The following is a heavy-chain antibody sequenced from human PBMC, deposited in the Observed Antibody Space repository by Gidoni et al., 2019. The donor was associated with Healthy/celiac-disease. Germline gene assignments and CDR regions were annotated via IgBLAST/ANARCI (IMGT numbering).Heavy chain of an antibody. V-gene: IGHV1-2*06. CDR3: ARDSRDGYDY. J-gene: IGHJ4*02. D-gene: IGHD5-12*01. Sequence: QLQLVQSGAEVKKPGASVKVSCTASGYTFTGYYIHWVRPAPGQGLEWLGRINPNSGGTNYAQKFQGRVTMTRDTSISTAYMELSRLRSDDTAVYYCARDSRDGYDYWGQGTLVTVSS. CDR1: GYTFTGYY. CDR2: INPNSGGT.